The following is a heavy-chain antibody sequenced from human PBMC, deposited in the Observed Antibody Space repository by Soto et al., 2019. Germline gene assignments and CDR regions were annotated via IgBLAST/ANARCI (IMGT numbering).Heavy chain of an antibody. CDR2: IDHSVIT. V-gene: IGHV4-34*04. D-gene: IGHD3-3*01. CDR1: GGSFSGFY. CDR3: ARGVSVTLEVQGGAPDNNYFES. J-gene: IGHJ4*02. Sequence: PSETLSLTCAVSGGSFSGFYWSWIRQSSGKGLEWIGEIDHSVITNHNTALKSRATMSVDTSKNQFSLKLRSVTAADTAVYYCARGVSVTLEVQGGAPDNNYFESWSQGTLVNVSS.